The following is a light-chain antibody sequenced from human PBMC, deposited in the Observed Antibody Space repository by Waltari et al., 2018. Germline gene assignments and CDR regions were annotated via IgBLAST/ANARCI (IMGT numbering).Light chain of an antibody. CDR1: QSIGDS. Sequence: DIQTTQSPSTLSASLGDRVTITCRASQSIGDSLAWYQQKPGKAPKLLVFKASTLERGVPSRFGGSGSGTEFTLTITSLQPDDVATYYCQQYGSRWTFGQGTKVEVK. J-gene: IGKJ1*01. V-gene: IGKV1-5*03. CDR3: QQYGSRWT. CDR2: KAS.